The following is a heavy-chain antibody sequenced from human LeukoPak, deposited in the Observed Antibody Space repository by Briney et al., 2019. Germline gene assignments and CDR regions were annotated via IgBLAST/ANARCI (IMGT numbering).Heavy chain of an antibody. CDR2: ISAYNGNT. D-gene: IGHD2-2*02. CDR1: GYTCTSYG. V-gene: IGHV1-18*01. CDR3: ARADIVVVPAAIPLDS. J-gene: IGHJ4*02. Sequence: ASVKVSCKASGYTCTSYGISWVRQAPGQGLEWMGWISAYNGNTNYAQNLQGRVTMTTDTSTSTAYMELRSLRSDDTAVYYCARADIVVVPAAIPLDSWGQGTLVTVSS.